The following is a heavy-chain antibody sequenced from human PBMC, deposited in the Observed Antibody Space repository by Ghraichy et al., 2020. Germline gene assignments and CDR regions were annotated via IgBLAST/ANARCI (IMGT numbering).Heavy chain of an antibody. CDR2: ISENGGRT. CDR1: GLTFNNYA. CDR3: AKRVQYLVYWYFDL. V-gene: IGHV3-23*01. D-gene: IGHD2/OR15-2a*01. Sequence: GGSLSLSCVASGLTFNNYAMAWVRQLPGKGLEWVSGISENGGRTYYADSVRGRFTISRPNPKNSLYLQMNSLRAEDSAVYYCAKRVQYLVYWYFDLWGRGTTVAVSS. J-gene: IGHJ2*01.